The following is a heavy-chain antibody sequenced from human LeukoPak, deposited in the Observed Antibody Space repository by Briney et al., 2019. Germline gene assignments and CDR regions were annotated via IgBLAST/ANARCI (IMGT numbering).Heavy chain of an antibody. CDR1: GGSITSCY. J-gene: IGHJ6*03. CDR3: ARDSSGWASGRNLRMSAYYYYMDV. CDR2: IYYSGGT. V-gene: IGHV4-59*01. D-gene: IGHD6-19*01. Sequence: SETLSLTCTVSGGSITSCYWSCIRQPPGKGLEWIGYIYYSGGTNYNPSLKSRVTISVDTSKNQFSLKLSSVTAADTAVYYCARDSSGWASGRNLRMSAYYYYMDVWGKGTTVTVSS.